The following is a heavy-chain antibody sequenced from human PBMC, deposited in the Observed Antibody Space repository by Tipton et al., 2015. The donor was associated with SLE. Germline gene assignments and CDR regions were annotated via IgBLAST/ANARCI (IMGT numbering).Heavy chain of an antibody. CDR1: GGSISSYY. CDR2: IYYSGST. J-gene: IGHJ4*02. CDR3: AAQRLAAVPVDY. V-gene: IGHV4-59*04. D-gene: IGHD3-3*02. Sequence: LRLSCTVSGGSISSYYWSWIRQPPGKGLEWIGYIYYSGSTYYNPSLKSRVTISVDTSKNQFSLKLSSVTAADTAVYYCAAQRLAAVPVDYWGQGTLVTVSS.